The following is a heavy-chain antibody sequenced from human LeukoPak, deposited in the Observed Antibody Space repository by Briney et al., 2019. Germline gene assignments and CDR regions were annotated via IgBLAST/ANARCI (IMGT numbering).Heavy chain of an antibody. Sequence: ASVKVSCKASGYTFTSYGISWVRQAPGQGLEWMGWISAYNGNTNYAQKLQGRVTMTTDTSTSTAYMELRSLRSDDTAVYYCAREVRVCGGGSCYSIEDYWGQGTLVTVSS. D-gene: IGHD2-15*01. J-gene: IGHJ4*02. V-gene: IGHV1-18*01. CDR3: AREVRVCGGGSCYSIEDY. CDR1: GYTFTSYG. CDR2: ISAYNGNT.